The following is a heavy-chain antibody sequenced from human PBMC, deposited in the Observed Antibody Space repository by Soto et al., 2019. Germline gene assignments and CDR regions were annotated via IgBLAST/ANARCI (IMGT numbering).Heavy chain of an antibody. D-gene: IGHD4-4*01. J-gene: IGHJ6*02. CDR1: GFTFSTYA. V-gene: IGHV3-30*04. Sequence: QVHLVESGGGVVQPGRSLRLSCAASGFTFSTYAMHWVRQAPGKGLEWVAVISYDGSYKYYADSVKGRFTISRDNSNNMLYLQMNSLGAEDTAVYYCVRVQSKGADTNYRGAHYYGMDVWGQGTTVTVSS. CDR3: VRVQSKGADTNYRGAHYYGMDV. CDR2: ISYDGSYK.